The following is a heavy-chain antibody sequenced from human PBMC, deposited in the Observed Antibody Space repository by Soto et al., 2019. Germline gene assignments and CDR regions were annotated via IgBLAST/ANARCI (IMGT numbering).Heavy chain of an antibody. CDR3: ARGQSYYYGSGSHAFDY. V-gene: IGHV3-7*01. CDR2: IKQDGSEK. Sequence: GGSLRLSCAASGFTFSSYWMSWVRQAPGKGLEWVANIKQDGSEKYYVDSVKGRFTISRDNAKNSLYLQMNSLRAEDTAVYYCARGQSYYYGSGSHAFDYWGQGTLVTVSS. J-gene: IGHJ4*02. CDR1: GFTFSSYW. D-gene: IGHD3-10*01.